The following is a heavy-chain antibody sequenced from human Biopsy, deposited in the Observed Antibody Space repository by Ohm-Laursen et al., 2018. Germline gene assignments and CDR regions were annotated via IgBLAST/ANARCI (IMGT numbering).Heavy chain of an antibody. V-gene: IGHV1-69*06. CDR2: LVPMLGTA. D-gene: IGHD3-10*02. CDR3: GRDGYFDGNAYYVDDYFYYGMDV. J-gene: IGHJ6*02. CDR1: GGTFRSDA. Sequence: SSVKVSCKVSGGTFRSDAISWVRQAPGQGLEWMGGLVPMLGTAKYSQKFQDRVTITANTSTSTAYMVLSSLRSEGTAVYYCGRDGYFDGNAYYVDDYFYYGMDVWGQGTTVTVSS.